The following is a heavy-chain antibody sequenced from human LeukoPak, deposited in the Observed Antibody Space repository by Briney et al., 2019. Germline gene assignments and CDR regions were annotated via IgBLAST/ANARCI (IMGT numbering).Heavy chain of an antibody. CDR2: TYSGGST. J-gene: IGHJ4*02. Sequence: GGSLRLSCAASGFTVSSNYMSWVRQAPGKGLEWVSVTYSGGSTYYADSVKGRFTISRDNSKNTLYLQMNSLRAEDTAVYYCARGSGSYYATTYYFDYWGQGTLVTVSS. D-gene: IGHD1-26*01. CDR3: ARGSGSYYATTYYFDY. V-gene: IGHV3-66*02. CDR1: GFTVSSNY.